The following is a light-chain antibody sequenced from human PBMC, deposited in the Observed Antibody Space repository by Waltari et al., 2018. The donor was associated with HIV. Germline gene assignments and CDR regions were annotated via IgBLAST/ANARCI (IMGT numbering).Light chain of an antibody. V-gene: IGLV1-40*01. CDR1: SSNIGSGYE. CDR2: ANT. CDR3: QSYDSSLSGWV. J-gene: IGLJ3*02. Sequence: QSVLTQPPSVSGAPGQRVSISCAGGSSNIGSGYEVHWYQQFQGRAPKVLIYANTTRPSGVPDRFSGSKSGYSASLVITGLQAEDDADYYCQSYDSSLSGWVFGGGTKLTVL.